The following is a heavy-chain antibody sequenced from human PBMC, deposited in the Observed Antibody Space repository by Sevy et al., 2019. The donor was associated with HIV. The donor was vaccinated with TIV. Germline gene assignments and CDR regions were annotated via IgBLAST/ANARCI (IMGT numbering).Heavy chain of an antibody. CDR3: TRVLSYYDILTGYHDAFDI. V-gene: IGHV3-49*03. Sequence: GGSRRLACTASGFTFGDYAMSWFRQAPGKGLGWVGFIRSKAYGGTTEYSASVKGRLTISRDDSKSIAYLQMNSLKTEDTVVYYCTRVLSYYDILTGYHDAFDIWGQGTMVTVSS. J-gene: IGHJ3*02. D-gene: IGHD3-9*01. CDR1: GFTFGDYA. CDR2: IRSKAYGGTT.